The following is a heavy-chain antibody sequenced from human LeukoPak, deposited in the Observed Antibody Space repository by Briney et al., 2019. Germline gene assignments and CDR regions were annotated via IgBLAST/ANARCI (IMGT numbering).Heavy chain of an antibody. J-gene: IGHJ4*02. CDR3: AGHHPRNTVDF. CDR2: ISYSGST. D-gene: IGHD2/OR15-2a*01. CDR1: GGSISSYY. V-gene: IGHV4-59*08. Sequence: PSETLSLTCTVSGGSISSYYWSWIRQPPGKGLEWIGYISYSGSTSSNPSLKSRVTISLDTSKNQFSLKLSSVTAADTAVYYCAGHHPRNTVDFWGQGTLVTVSS.